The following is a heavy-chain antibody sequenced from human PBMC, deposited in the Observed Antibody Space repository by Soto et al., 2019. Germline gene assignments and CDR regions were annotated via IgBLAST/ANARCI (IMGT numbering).Heavy chain of an antibody. J-gene: IGHJ3*02. CDR2: IIPILGIA. CDR1: GGTFSSYT. D-gene: IGHD2-2*01. Sequence: QVQLVQSGAEVKKPGSSVKVSCKASGGTFSSYTISWVRQAPGQGLEWMGRIIPILGIANYARKFQGRVTITADKSTSTAYMELSSLRSEDTAVYYCAKDSTSSKFLPDAFDIWGQGTMVTVSS. CDR3: AKDSTSSKFLPDAFDI. V-gene: IGHV1-69*08.